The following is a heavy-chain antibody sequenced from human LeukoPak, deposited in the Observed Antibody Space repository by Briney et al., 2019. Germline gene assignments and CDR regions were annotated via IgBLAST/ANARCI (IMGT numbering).Heavy chain of an antibody. J-gene: IGHJ4*02. CDR3: ARHRYYSDSSGSGWYFDY. CDR1: GGPISTYY. V-gene: IGHV4-59*08. D-gene: IGHD3-22*01. Sequence: SETLFLTCTVSGGPISTYYWSWIRQPPGKGLEWIGYINYSGSTNYNPSLKSRVTISVDTSKNQFSLKLNSVTAADTAVYYCARHRYYSDSSGSGWYFDYWGQGILVTVSS. CDR2: INYSGST.